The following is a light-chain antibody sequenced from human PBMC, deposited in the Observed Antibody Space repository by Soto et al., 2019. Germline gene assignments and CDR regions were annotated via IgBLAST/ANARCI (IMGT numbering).Light chain of an antibody. CDR2: EVS. J-gene: IGLJ3*02. V-gene: IGLV2-8*01. Sequence: QSALTQPPSASGSPGQSVTISCTGTSSDVGGYNYVSWYQQHPGQAPKLMIYEVSKRPPGVPDRFSGSKSGNTASLTVSGLQAEDEAGYYCSSYAGSKNLVFGGGTKPTVL. CDR3: SSYAGSKNLV. CDR1: SSDVGGYNY.